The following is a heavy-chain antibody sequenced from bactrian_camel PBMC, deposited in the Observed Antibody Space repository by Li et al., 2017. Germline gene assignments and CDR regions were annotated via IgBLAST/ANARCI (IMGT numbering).Heavy chain of an antibody. CDR3: ATEMLSWVEYPGGAYNY. Sequence: QLVESGGALVQPGGSLRLSCEVSGDIFSSYYWAWVRQAPGKGLEWLSSMHSDGRNPTYSDSVKGRFTISRANVKNTVYLQMSGLNAEDTALYYCATEMLSWVEYPGGAYNYWGQGTQVTVS. J-gene: IGHJ4*01. D-gene: IGHD1*01. CDR2: MHSDGRNP. CDR1: GDIFSSYY. V-gene: IGHV3-2*01.